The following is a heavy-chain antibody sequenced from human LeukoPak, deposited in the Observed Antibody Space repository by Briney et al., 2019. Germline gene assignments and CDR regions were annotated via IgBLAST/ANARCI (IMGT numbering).Heavy chain of an antibody. CDR3: ASGRGRGWYGY. V-gene: IGHV4-39*07. D-gene: IGHD6-19*01. CDR1: GGSISSSSYY. Sequence: SETLSLTCTVSGGSISSSSYYWGWIRQPPGKGLEWIGSIYYSGSTYYNPSLKSRVTISVDTSKNQFSLKLSSVTAADTAVYYCASGRGRGWYGYWGQGTLVTVSS. CDR2: IYYSGST. J-gene: IGHJ4*02.